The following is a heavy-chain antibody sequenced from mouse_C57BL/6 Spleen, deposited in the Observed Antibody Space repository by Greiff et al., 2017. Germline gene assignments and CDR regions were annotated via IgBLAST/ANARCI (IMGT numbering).Heavy chain of an antibody. CDR3: TRDYEGGFDY. D-gene: IGHD1-1*01. CDR2: INPNNGVT. V-gene: IGHV1-18*01. Sequence: EVQLQQSGPELVKPGASVKIPCKASGYTFTDYNMDWVKQSHGKSLEWIGDINPNNGVTFYNQKFKGKATLTVDKSSSAAHMELRSLTSEDSAVYYCTRDYEGGFDYWGQGTTLTVSS. J-gene: IGHJ2*01. CDR1: GYTFTDYN.